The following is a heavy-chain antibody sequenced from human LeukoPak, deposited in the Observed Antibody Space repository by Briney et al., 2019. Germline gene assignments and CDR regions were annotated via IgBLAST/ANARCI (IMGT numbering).Heavy chain of an antibody. CDR2: IYYSGST. J-gene: IGHJ4*02. Sequence: SETLSLTCTVSGGSISSSSYYWGWIRQPPGKGLEWIGSIYYSGSTYYNPSLKSRVTISVDTSKNQFSLKLSSVTAADTAVYYCARVCFGDFLSGYWPYYFDYWGQGTLVTVSS. CDR1: GGSISSSSYY. D-gene: IGHD3-3*01. V-gene: IGHV4-39*07. CDR3: ARVCFGDFLSGYWPYYFDY.